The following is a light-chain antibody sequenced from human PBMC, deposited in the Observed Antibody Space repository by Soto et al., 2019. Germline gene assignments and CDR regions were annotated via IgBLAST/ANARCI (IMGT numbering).Light chain of an antibody. Sequence: QSVLTQPPSASGTPGQRVTISCSGSSSNIGSNTVHWYQLLPGTAPKLLMYSYNQRPSGVPDRFSGSKSGTSASLAISGLQSEDEADYYCAAWDDSLNGPVFGGGTQLTVL. V-gene: IGLV1-44*01. CDR1: SSNIGSNT. CDR2: SYN. J-gene: IGLJ2*01. CDR3: AAWDDSLNGPV.